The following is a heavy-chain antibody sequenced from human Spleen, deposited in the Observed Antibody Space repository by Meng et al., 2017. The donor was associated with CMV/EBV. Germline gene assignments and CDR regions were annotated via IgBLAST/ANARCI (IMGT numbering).Heavy chain of an antibody. CDR1: GGSFSGYY. D-gene: IGHD2-2*01. J-gene: IGHJ6*02. V-gene: IGHV4-34*01. CDR3: ARGWASTPYGMDV. Sequence: GSLRLSCAVYGGSFSGYYWSWIRQPPGKGLEWIGSIYYSGSTNSSPSLKSRVSISIDTSNNQFSLKVSSVTAADTALYYCARGWASTPYGMDVWGQGTPVTVSS. CDR2: IYYSGST.